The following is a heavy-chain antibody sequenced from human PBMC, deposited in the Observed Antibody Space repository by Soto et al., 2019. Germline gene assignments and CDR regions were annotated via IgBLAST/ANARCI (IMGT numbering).Heavy chain of an antibody. J-gene: IGHJ6*02. CDR2: VSHDGNSK. CDR1: GFTFSSYA. D-gene: IGHD3-3*01. V-gene: IGHV3-30*18. CDR3: AKDTGYYDFWSGSSPYYYAMDV. Sequence: PGGSLRLSCAASGFTFSSYAMHWVRQAPGKGLEWVAIVSHDGNSKYYADSVGGRFTISRDNSNNTLYLQMNSLRAEDTALFYCAKDTGYYDFWSGSSPYYYAMDVWGQGTTVTVSS.